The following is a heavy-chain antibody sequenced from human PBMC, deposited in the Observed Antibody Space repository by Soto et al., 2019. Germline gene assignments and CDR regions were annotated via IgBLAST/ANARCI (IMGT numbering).Heavy chain of an antibody. D-gene: IGHD5-12*01. J-gene: IGHJ4*02. CDR3: ARDGYAEMATSKGFDY. V-gene: IGHV3-30-3*01. CDR2: ISYDGSNK. Sequence: QVQLVESGGGVVQPGRSLRLSCAASGFTFSSYAMHWVRQAPGKGLEWVAVISYDGSNKYYADSVTGRFTISRDNSKNTLYLQLNSLRAVDTAVYYCARDGYAEMATSKGFDYWGQGTLVTVSS. CDR1: GFTFSSYA.